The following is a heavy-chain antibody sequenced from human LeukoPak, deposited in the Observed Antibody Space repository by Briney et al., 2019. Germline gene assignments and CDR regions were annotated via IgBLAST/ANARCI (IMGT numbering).Heavy chain of an antibody. Sequence: PSETLSLTCAVYGGSFSGYYWSWIRQPPGEGLEWIGEINHSGSTNYNPSLKSRVTISVDTSKNQFSLKLSSVTAADTAVYYCARPQYVSGSYYRSYNWFDPWGQGTLVTVSS. D-gene: IGHD1-26*01. CDR1: GGSFSGYY. CDR3: ARPQYVSGSYYRSYNWFDP. CDR2: INHSGST. J-gene: IGHJ5*02. V-gene: IGHV4-34*01.